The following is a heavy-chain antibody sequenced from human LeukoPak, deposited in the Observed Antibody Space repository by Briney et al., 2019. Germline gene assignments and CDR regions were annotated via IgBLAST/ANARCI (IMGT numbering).Heavy chain of an antibody. CDR3: ARERAGFFNY. D-gene: IGHD6-19*01. CDR1: EFSVGSYY. CDR2: IYSGGST. V-gene: IGHV3-66*01. Sequence: GGSLRLSCAASEFSVGSYYMTWVRQAPGKGLEWVSLIYSGGSTYYADSVKGRFTISRDNSKNKLYLQMNSLRAEDTAVYYCARERAGFFNYWGQGTLVPVSS. J-gene: IGHJ4*02.